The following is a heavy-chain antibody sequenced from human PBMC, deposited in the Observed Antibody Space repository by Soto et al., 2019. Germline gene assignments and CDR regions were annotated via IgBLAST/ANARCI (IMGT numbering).Heavy chain of an antibody. J-gene: IGHJ4*02. Sequence: PSETLSLTCAVYGGSFSGYYWSWIRQPPGKGLEWIGEINHRGSTNYNPSLKSRVAISVDTSKNQFSLKLSSVTAADTAVYYCVRNHCSGRTCYLFFAYWGQGALVTVSS. CDR1: GGSFSGYY. D-gene: IGHD2-15*01. CDR3: VRNHCSGRTCYLFFAY. V-gene: IGHV4-34*01. CDR2: INHRGST.